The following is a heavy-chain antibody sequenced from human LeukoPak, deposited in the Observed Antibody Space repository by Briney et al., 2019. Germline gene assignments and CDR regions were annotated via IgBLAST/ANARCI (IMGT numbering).Heavy chain of an antibody. J-gene: IGHJ6*02. D-gene: IGHD1-26*01. Sequence: SQTLSLTCTVSGGSISSGSYYWSWIRQPAGKGLEWIGRIYTSGSTNYNPSLKSRVTISVDTSKNQFSLKLSSVTAADTAVYYCARSISGSSPYYYGMDVWGQGTTVTVSS. CDR1: GGSISSGSYY. CDR2: IYTSGST. CDR3: ARSISGSSPYYYGMDV. V-gene: IGHV4-61*02.